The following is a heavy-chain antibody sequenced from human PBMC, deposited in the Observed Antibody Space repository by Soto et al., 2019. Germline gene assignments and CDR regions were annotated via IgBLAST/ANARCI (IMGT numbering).Heavy chain of an antibody. CDR1: GFTVSSNY. V-gene: IGHV3-66*01. J-gene: IGHJ4*02. D-gene: IGHD6-19*01. CDR3: VKGSYRSGSYYFDY. Sequence: GGSLRLSCAASGFTVSSNYMSWVRQAPGKGLEWVSIVYSDGSTYYADSVKGRFTISRDNSKNTLYLQMSSLRAEDTAVYYCVKGSYRSGSYYFDYWGQGTLVTVSS. CDR2: VYSDGST.